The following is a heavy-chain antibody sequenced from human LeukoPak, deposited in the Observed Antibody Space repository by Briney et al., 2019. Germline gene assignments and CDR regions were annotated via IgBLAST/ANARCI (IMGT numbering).Heavy chain of an antibody. CDR1: GGSISSGSYY. Sequence: SETLSLTCTVSGGSISSGSYYWSWIRQPAGKGLEWIGRIYTSGSTNYNPSLKSRVTISVDTSKNQFSLKLSSVTAADTAVYYCARAECYDFWSGYFRFGSFDYWGQGTLVTVSS. V-gene: IGHV4-61*02. CDR2: IYTSGST. J-gene: IGHJ4*02. CDR3: ARAECYDFWSGYFRFGSFDY. D-gene: IGHD3-3*01.